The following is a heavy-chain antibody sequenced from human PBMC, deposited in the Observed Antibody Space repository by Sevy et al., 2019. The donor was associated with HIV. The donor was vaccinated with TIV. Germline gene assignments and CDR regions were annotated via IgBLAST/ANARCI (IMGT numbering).Heavy chain of an antibody. CDR2: VSGSGDTT. D-gene: IGHD2-15*01. Sequence: GGSLRLSCAASGFTFSYYAMTWVRQAPGKGLEWVSAVSGSGDTTYYAESVKGRFTISRDNSRGTLYLQINSLRAEDTAIYFCEKEGYRLAGADAIDFWGQGTMVTVSS. J-gene: IGHJ3*01. V-gene: IGHV3-23*01. CDR3: EKEGYRLAGADAIDF. CDR1: GFTFSYYA.